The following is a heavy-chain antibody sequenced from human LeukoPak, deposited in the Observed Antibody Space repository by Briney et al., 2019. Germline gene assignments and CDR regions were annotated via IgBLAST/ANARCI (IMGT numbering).Heavy chain of an antibody. CDR1: GGSISSGDYY. J-gene: IGHJ4*02. Sequence: SETLSLTCTVSGGSISSGDYYWSWIRQPPGKGLEWIGYIYYSGSTYYNPSLKSRVTISVDTSKNQFSLNLSFVTAADTAVYYCARGSYYDTLTAPPRYWGQGTLVTVSS. V-gene: IGHV4-30-4*01. CDR3: ARGSYYDTLTAPPRY. D-gene: IGHD3-9*01. CDR2: IYYSGST.